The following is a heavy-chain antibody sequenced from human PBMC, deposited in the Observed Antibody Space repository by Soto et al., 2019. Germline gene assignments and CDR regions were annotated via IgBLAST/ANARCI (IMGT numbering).Heavy chain of an antibody. Sequence: LCGGSISSGGYYWSWIRQHPGKGLEWIGYIYYSGNTYYNPSLKSRVTISADTSKNQFSLKVSSVTAADTAVYYCARTGIAAADSWGQGTLVTVSS. CDR2: IYYSGNT. CDR1: GGSISSGGYY. J-gene: IGHJ4*02. CDR3: ARTGIAAADS. V-gene: IGHV4-31*02. D-gene: IGHD6-13*01.